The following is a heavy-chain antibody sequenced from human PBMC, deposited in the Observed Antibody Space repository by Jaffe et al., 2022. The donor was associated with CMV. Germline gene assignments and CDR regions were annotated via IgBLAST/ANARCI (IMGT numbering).Heavy chain of an antibody. Sequence: EVQLVESGGGLVQPGGSLRLSCEVSGFTLSRYEMSWVRQAPGKGLEWVSSITSGSDIYYADSVKGRLTISRDNAKNSVYLEMNSLRVEDTAVYYCARVFFSMRVPFGWGPKSLKEDYYFDSWGQGTLVTVSS. CDR3: ARVFFSMRVPFGWGPKSLKEDYYFDS. CDR2: ITSGSDI. J-gene: IGHJ4*02. CDR1: GFTLSRYE. D-gene: IGHD3-22*01. V-gene: IGHV3-48*03.